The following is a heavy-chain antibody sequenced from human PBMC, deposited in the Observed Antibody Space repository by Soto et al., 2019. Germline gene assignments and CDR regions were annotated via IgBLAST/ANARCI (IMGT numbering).Heavy chain of an antibody. V-gene: IGHV1-46*01. Sequence: QVQLVQSGAEVTKPGASVKVSCKASGYTFTNYYMHWGRQAPGQGLEGMGIINPNGGSTTYAQKYQGRVTMTRDTSTSTVYMKMSSLRSEDTAGYYCARAGYCSGRICFHGNFDYWGQGTLVTVS. D-gene: IGHD2-15*01. CDR1: GYTFTNYY. CDR3: ARAGYCSGRICFHGNFDY. J-gene: IGHJ4*02. CDR2: INPNGGST.